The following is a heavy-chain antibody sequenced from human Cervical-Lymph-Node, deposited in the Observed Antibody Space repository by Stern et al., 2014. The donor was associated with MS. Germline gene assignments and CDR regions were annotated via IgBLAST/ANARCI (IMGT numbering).Heavy chain of an antibody. J-gene: IGHJ4*02. V-gene: IGHV4-39*01. CDR1: GDSISSYTHY. Sequence: VQLVESGPGLVKPSETLSLTCAVSGDSISSYTHYWAWIRQPPGKGLEWIGRVYYSGATYYNPSLKSPVTISGDTSKNHSSLGLNSVTAADTAVYYCAKHACTGAACPFDLWGQGTLVTVSS. CDR2: VYYSGAT. D-gene: IGHD2-8*02. CDR3: AKHACTGAACPFDL.